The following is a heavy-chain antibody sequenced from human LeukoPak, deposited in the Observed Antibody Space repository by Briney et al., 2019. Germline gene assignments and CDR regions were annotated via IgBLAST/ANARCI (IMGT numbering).Heavy chain of an antibody. Sequence: SETLSLTCAVYGWSFSDYYWSWIRQPPRKGLEWVGEINHSGSTNYNPSLKSRLTISVDTSKNQFSLKLSSVTAADTAVYYCARQIPYSKYDYWGQGTLVTVSS. D-gene: IGHD4-4*01. CDR2: INHSGST. CDR1: GWSFSDYY. J-gene: IGHJ4*02. V-gene: IGHV4-34*01. CDR3: ARQIPYSKYDY.